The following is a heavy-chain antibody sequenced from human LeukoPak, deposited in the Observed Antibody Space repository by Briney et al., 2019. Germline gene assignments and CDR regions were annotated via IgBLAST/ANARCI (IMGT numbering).Heavy chain of an antibody. Sequence: GGSLRLSCAASEVRVSTNYMNWVRQAPGKGLEWVSLIDSGATTYYADPVKGRFTISRDNSKNTVYLQMNSLRAEDTAVYYCARLEVRGVIGPWGQGTLVTVSS. CDR3: ARLEVRGVIGP. V-gene: IGHV3-53*01. CDR1: EVRVSTNY. J-gene: IGHJ5*02. CDR2: IDSGATT. D-gene: IGHD3-10*01.